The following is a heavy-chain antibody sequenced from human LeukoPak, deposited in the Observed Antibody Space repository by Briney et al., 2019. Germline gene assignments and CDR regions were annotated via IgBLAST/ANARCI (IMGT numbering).Heavy chain of an antibody. Sequence: SETLSLTCTVSGGSISSSSYYWGWIRQPPGKGLEWIGSIYYSGSTYYNPSLKSRVTISVDTSKNQFSLKLSSVTAADTAVYYCARSGYFDLFDPWGQGTLVTVSS. J-gene: IGHJ5*02. CDR3: ARSGYFDLFDP. CDR2: IYYSGST. D-gene: IGHD3-9*01. CDR1: GGSISSSSYY. V-gene: IGHV4-39*07.